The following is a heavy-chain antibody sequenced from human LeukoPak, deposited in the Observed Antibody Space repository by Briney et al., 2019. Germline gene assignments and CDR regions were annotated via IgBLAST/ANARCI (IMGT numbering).Heavy chain of an antibody. D-gene: IGHD6-19*01. Sequence: PSETLSLTCTVSGDSFTSVTDYWAWIRQPPGKGLEWIATGDYSGGTYYNPSLESRVAISADMSKNQISLQLTFVAGADTAVYYCAGERGEEYSSGWYKTNFFYNWGQGIRVTVSS. J-gene: IGHJ4*02. CDR1: GDSFTSVTDY. CDR2: GDYSGGT. V-gene: IGHV4-39*07. CDR3: AGERGEEYSSGWYKTNFFYN.